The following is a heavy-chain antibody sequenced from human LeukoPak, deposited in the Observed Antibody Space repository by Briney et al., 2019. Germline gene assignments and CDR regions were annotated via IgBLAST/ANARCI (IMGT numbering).Heavy chain of an antibody. CDR3: ARDDDGSSWYNWFDP. CDR1: GGSISSSNW. V-gene: IGHV4-4*02. J-gene: IGHJ5*02. D-gene: IGHD6-13*01. Sequence: SETLSLTCAVSGGSISSSNWWSWVRQPPGKGLEWIGEIYHSGSTNYNPSLKSRVTISVDKSKNQFSLKLSSVTAADTAVYYCARDDDGSSWYNWFDPWGQGTLVTVSS. CDR2: IYHSGST.